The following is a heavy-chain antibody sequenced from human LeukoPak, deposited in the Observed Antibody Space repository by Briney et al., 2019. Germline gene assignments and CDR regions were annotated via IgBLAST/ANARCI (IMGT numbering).Heavy chain of an antibody. Sequence: GGSLRLSCAASGFTFDDYAMYWVRQAPGKGLEWVSGINWNPVSIGYADSVKGRFTISRDNAKNSLYLQMNSLRAEDTALYYCAKGVRRYSGYDLQDYWGQGTLVTVSS. CDR2: INWNPVSI. CDR3: AKGVRRYSGYDLQDY. D-gene: IGHD5-12*01. CDR1: GFTFDDYA. V-gene: IGHV3-9*01. J-gene: IGHJ4*02.